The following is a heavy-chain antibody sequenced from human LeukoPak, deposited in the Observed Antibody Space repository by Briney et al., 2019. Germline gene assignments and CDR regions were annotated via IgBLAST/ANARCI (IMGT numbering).Heavy chain of an antibody. J-gene: IGHJ4*02. CDR1: GFTFSSYA. V-gene: IGHV3-23*01. D-gene: IGHD2-2*03. Sequence: GESLRLSCAASGFTFSSYAMSWVRQAPGKGLEWVSAISGSGGSTYYADSVKGRFTISRDNSKNTLYLQMNGLRAEDTAVYYCARDGYCSSITCFDYWGQGTLVTVSS. CDR3: ARDGYCSSITCFDY. CDR2: ISGSGGST.